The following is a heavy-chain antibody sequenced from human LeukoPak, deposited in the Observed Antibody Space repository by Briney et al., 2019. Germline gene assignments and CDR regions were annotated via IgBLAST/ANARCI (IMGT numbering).Heavy chain of an antibody. V-gene: IGHV3-11*01. J-gene: IGHJ4*02. CDR3: ARGEGTMIVVVTPFDY. Sequence: GGSLRPSCAASGFTFSDYYMSWIRQAPGKGLEWVSYISSSGSTIYYADSVKGRFTISRDNAKNSLYLQMNSLRAEDTAVYYCARGEGTMIVVVTPFDYWGQGTLVTVSS. CDR2: ISSSGSTI. CDR1: GFTFSDYY. D-gene: IGHD3-22*01.